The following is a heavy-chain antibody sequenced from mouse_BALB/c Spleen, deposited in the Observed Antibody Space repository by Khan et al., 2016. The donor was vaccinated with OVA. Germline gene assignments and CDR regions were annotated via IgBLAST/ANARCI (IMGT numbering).Heavy chain of an antibody. V-gene: IGHV1-7*01. CDR2: INPTSGYT. CDR3: TRDRIDY. CDR1: GYTFTSFW. Sequence: QVQLQQSGAELAKPGASVKMSCKASGYTFTSFWMHWVKQRPGQGLEWIGYINPTSGYTDYNEKFKERATLSADKSSSTAYMQLSSLTSEDSAVYFFTRDRIDYWGQGTTLTVSS. J-gene: IGHJ2*01.